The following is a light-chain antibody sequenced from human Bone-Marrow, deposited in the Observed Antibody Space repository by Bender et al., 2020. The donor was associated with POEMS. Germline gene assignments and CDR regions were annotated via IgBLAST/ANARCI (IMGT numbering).Light chain of an antibody. CDR1: SNDVGAYGY. V-gene: IGLV2-8*01. CDR3: SSYAGSKIIQELV. CDR2: EVN. J-gene: IGLJ2*01. Sequence: QSALTQPASVSGSPGQSITISCTGTSNDVGAYGYVSWYQQHPGKAPKVMIYEVNKRPSGVPDRFSCSKSGNTASLTVSGLQTEDEADYYCSSYAGSKIIQELVFGGGTKLTVL.